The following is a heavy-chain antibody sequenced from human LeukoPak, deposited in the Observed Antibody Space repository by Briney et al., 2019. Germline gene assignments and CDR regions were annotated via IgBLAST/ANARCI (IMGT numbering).Heavy chain of an antibody. Sequence: SETLSLTCRVSGYSIRRGYYWGLVRQPPGEGVGGVGGMYYRGSTDYSPSLKSRVTVSVDTTKNQFSLKLSSVTAADTAVYYCARETRNYYDSPAYYSFDYWGQGTLVTVSS. CDR2: MYYRGST. V-gene: IGHV4-38-2*02. CDR3: ARETRNYYDSPAYYSFDY. D-gene: IGHD3-22*01. J-gene: IGHJ4*02. CDR1: GYSIRRGYY.